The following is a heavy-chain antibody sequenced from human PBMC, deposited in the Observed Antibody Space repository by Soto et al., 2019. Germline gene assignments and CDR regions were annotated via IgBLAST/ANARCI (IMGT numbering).Heavy chain of an antibody. CDR1: GGTFTSYG. J-gene: IGHJ4*02. D-gene: IGHD2-21*02. V-gene: IGHV1-69*01. CDR3: VSGDCGGDCSFDY. Sequence: QVQLVQSGAEVKTPGSSVKVSCKASGGTFTSYGVSWVRQAPGQGLEWMGGVIPIFATANYAQKFQGRVTITADESTSTAYMALSSLRSEDSAVYYCVSGDCGGDCSFDYWGQGTLVTVSS. CDR2: VIPIFATA.